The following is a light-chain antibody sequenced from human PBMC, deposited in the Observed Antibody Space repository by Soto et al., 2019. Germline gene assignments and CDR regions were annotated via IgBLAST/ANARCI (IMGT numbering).Light chain of an antibody. V-gene: IGKV1-9*01. Sequence: IQLTQSPSSLSASVGDRVTITCRASQGISSYLAWYQQKPGKAPKLLIKAASRLQTGVPSRFSGSGSGTDFTLAISGLQPDDFAPYYCQQLNIGSYPITFGQGTRLELK. CDR1: QGISSY. CDR2: AAS. J-gene: IGKJ5*01. CDR3: QQLNIGSYPIT.